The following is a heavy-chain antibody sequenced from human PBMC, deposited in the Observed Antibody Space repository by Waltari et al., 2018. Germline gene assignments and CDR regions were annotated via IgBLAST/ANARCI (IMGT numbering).Heavy chain of an antibody. V-gene: IGHV4-4*07. J-gene: IGHJ4*02. Sequence: QVQLQESGPGLVKSSETLSLTCSVSGVSISSYYWSWVRQPAGKGLAWIGRIYSSGSSDYNPSLKSRVTMSIDTSKNHFSLKLTSVTAADTAVYYCARVGSGWYGGEFDYWGQGALVTVSS. CDR1: GVSISSYY. D-gene: IGHD6-19*01. CDR3: ARVGSGWYGGEFDY. CDR2: IYSSGSS.